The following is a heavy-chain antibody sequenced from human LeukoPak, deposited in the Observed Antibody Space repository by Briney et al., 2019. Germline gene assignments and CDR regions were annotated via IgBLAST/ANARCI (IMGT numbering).Heavy chain of an antibody. CDR1: GGSITSGNYY. D-gene: IGHD3-22*01. CDR2: IYHSGST. V-gene: IGHV4-31*03. J-gene: IGHJ4*02. CDR3: ARGYYYDSSGSSHDFDY. Sequence: SETLSLTCTVSGGSITSGNYYWSWIRQHPGKGLEWIGYIYHSGSTYYNPSLKSRVIMSVYTSRNQFSLRLSSVTAADTAMYYCARGYYYDSSGSSHDFDYWGQGTLVTVSS.